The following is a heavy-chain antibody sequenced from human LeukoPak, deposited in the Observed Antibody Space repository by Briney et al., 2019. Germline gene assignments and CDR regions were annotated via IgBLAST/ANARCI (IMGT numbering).Heavy chain of an antibody. J-gene: IGHJ6*02. Sequence: SETLSDTLTHSRCSIRSYYWSWIRQPPGKGLEWIGYIYYSGSTNYNPSLTSRVTTSVDTSKNQFSLKLSSATAADTPVYYCASSVGSVGGMDVWGQGTMVSVSS. CDR2: IYYSGST. CDR3: ASSVGSVGGMDV. D-gene: IGHD5/OR15-5a*01. CDR1: RCSIRSYY. V-gene: IGHV4-59*01.